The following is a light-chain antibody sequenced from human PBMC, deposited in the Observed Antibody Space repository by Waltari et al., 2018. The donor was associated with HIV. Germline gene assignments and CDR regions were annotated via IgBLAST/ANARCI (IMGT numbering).Light chain of an antibody. J-gene: IGKJ3*01. V-gene: IGKV3-20*01. CDR1: HPVSSSA. Sequence: TVLTQSPDTLSLSPGETATLSCRASHPVSSSALAWYQQQPGQAPRLLIYGASNRATGIPDRFSGSVSGTDFTLTISRLEPEDFAVYYCQQYDNSPQFTFGPGTKVDI. CDR3: QQYDNSPQFT. CDR2: GAS.